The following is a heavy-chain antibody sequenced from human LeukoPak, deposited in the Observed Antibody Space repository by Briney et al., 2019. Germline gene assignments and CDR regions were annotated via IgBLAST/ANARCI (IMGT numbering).Heavy chain of an antibody. V-gene: IGHV3-53*01. D-gene: IGHD3-22*01. CDR2: IYSGGST. Sequence: QTGGSLRLSCAASGFTVISNYMSWVRPAPGRGLEGVSVIYSGGSTYYADSVKGRFTISRDNSKNTLYLQMNSLRAEDTAVYYCASPKGHYYDSSGYYYYGMDVWGQGTTVTVSS. J-gene: IGHJ6*02. CDR1: GFTVISNY. CDR3: ASPKGHYYDSSGYYYYGMDV.